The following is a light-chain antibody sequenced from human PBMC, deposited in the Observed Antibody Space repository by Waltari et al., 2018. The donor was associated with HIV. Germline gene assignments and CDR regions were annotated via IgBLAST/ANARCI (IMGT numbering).Light chain of an antibody. CDR1: SSDVGGYNY. CDR3: SSYRSSSTWV. V-gene: IGLV2-14*03. Sequence: QSALTQPASVSGSPGQSITISCTGTSSDVGGYNYVSWYQQHPGKAPNLMIYDVSNRPSWVSNRFSGSKSSNTASLTISGLQAEDEADYYCSSYRSSSTWVFGGGTKLTVL. CDR2: DVS. J-gene: IGLJ3*02.